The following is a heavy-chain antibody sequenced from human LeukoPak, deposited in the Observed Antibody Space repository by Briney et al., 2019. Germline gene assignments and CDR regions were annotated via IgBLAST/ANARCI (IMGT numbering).Heavy chain of an antibody. Sequence: SEALSLTCAVYGGSFSGYYWSWIRQPPGKGLEWIGEINHSGSTNYNPSLKSRVTISVDTSKNQFSLKLSSVTAADTAVYYCARAGGYYFDYWGQGTLVTVSS. V-gene: IGHV4-34*01. D-gene: IGHD1-26*01. CDR2: INHSGST. J-gene: IGHJ4*02. CDR3: ARAGGYYFDY. CDR1: GGSFSGYY.